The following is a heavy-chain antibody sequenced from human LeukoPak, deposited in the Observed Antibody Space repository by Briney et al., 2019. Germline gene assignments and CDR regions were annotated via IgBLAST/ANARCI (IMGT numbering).Heavy chain of an antibody. J-gene: IGHJ4*02. V-gene: IGHV4-4*07. CDR1: GGSISSYY. Sequence: SETLSLTCTVSGGSISSYYWSWIRQPAGKGLEWTGRIYTSGSTNYNPSLKSRVTMSVDTSKNQFSLKLSSVTAADTAVYYCARSGKSRLAARYFDYWGQGTLVTVSS. CDR2: IYTSGST. D-gene: IGHD6-6*01. CDR3: ARSGKSRLAARYFDY.